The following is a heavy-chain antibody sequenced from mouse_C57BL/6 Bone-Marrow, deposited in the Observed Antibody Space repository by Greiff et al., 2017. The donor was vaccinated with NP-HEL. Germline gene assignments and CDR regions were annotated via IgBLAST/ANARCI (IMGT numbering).Heavy chain of an antibody. CDR1: GFNIKDYY. J-gene: IGHJ4*01. CDR3: ARSSIYYDYDVRAMDY. Sequence: EVQLKQSGAELVKPGASVKLSCTASGFNIKDYYMHWVKQRTEQGLEWIGRIDPEDGETQYAPKFQGKATITADTSSNTAYLQLSSLTSEDTAVYYCARSSIYYDYDVRAMDYWGQGTSVTVSS. D-gene: IGHD2-4*01. V-gene: IGHV14-2*01. CDR2: IDPEDGET.